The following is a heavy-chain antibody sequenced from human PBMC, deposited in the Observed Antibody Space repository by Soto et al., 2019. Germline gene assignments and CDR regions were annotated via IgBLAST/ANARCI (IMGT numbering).Heavy chain of an antibody. J-gene: IGHJ3*01. D-gene: IGHD6-19*01. CDR2: INHSGST. Sequence: SNPLYLTCTVDGGSFSGCSASWFRHPPWKRIEWIGEINHSGSTNYNPSLKSRVTISVDTSKNQFYLKLSSVTAADTAVYYWAREERVAVAGNFHA. CDR3: AREERVAVAGNFHA. V-gene: IGHV4-34*01. CDR1: GGSFSGCS.